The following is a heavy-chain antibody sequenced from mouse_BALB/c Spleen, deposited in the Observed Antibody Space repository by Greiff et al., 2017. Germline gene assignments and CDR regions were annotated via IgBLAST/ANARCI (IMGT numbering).Heavy chain of an antibody. Sequence: EVQLQQSGTVLARPGASVKMSCKASGYTFTSYWMHWVKQRPGQGLEWIGAIYPGNSDTSYNQKFKGKAKLTAVTSTSTAYMELSSLTNEDSAVYYYARSDGYSDEAMDYWGQGTSVTVSS. CDR3: ARSDGYSDEAMDY. V-gene: IGHV1-5*01. CDR2: IYPGNSDT. J-gene: IGHJ4*01. D-gene: IGHD2-3*01. CDR1: GYTFTSYW.